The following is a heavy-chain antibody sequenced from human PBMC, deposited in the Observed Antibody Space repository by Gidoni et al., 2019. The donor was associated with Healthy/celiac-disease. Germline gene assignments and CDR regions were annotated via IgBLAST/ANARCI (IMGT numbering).Heavy chain of an antibody. CDR2: ISWNSGSI. CDR1: GFTFDDYA. V-gene: IGHV3-9*01. J-gene: IGHJ4*02. Sequence: EVQLVESGGGLVQPGRSLRLSCAASGFTFDDYAMHWVRQAPGKGLEWVSGISWNSGSIGYADSVKGRFTISRDNAKNSLYLQMNSLRAEDTALYYCAKGPFGEVMYFDYWGQGTLVTVSS. CDR3: AKGPFGEVMYFDY. D-gene: IGHD3-16*01.